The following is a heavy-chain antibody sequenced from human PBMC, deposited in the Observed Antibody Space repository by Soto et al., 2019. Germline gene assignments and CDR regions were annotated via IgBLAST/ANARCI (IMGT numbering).Heavy chain of an antibody. CDR3: ARGGYYDILTGPENVTPEH. V-gene: IGHV7-4-1*01. D-gene: IGHD3-9*01. J-gene: IGHJ1*01. CDR1: GYTFTSYA. CDR2: INTNTGNP. Sequence: QVQLVQSGSELKKPGASVKVSCKASGYTFTSYAMNWVRQAPGQGLEWMGWINTNTGNPTYAQGFTGRFVFSLDTSVSTAYLQICSLKAEDTAVYYCARGGYYDILTGPENVTPEHWGQGTLVTVSS.